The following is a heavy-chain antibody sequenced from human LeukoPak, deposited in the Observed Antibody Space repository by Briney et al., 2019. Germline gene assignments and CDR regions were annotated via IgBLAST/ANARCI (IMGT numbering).Heavy chain of an antibody. D-gene: IGHD2-2*01. J-gene: IGHJ6*03. V-gene: IGHV4-34*01. Sequence: SETLSLTCAVYGGSFSGYYWSWIRQPPGKGLEWIGEINHSGSTNYNPSLKSRVTISVDTSKNQFSLKLSSVTAADTAVYYCARSGYCSSTSCSHMDVWGKGTTVTVSS. CDR1: GGSFSGYY. CDR3: ARSGYCSSTSCSHMDV. CDR2: INHSGST.